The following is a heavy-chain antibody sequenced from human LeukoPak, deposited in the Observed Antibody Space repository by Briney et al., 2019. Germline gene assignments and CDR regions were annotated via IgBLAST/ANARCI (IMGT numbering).Heavy chain of an antibody. CDR2: INHSGST. V-gene: IGHV4-34*01. Sequence: PSETLSLTCAVYGGSFSGYYWSWIRQPPGKGLEWIGEINHSGSTNYNPSLKSRVTISVDTSKNQFSLKLSSVTAADTAVYYCATQPPAAGDDWFDPWGQGTLVTVSS. D-gene: IGHD2-2*01. CDR1: GGSFSGYY. CDR3: ATQPPAAGDDWFDP. J-gene: IGHJ5*02.